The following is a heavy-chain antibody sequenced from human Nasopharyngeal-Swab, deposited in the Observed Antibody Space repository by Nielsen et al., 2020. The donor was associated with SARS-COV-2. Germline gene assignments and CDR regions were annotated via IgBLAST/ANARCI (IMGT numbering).Heavy chain of an antibody. J-gene: IGHJ5*02. CDR3: ARDVDGDSPSYNWFDP. Sequence: SETLSLTCTVSGGSISSYYWSWLRQPPGKGLEWIGYIYYSGSTNYNPSLKSRVTISVDTSKNQFSLKLSSVTAADTAVYYCARDVDGDSPSYNWFDPWGQGTLVTVSS. D-gene: IGHD4-17*01. CDR1: GGSISSYY. V-gene: IGHV4-59*01. CDR2: IYYSGST.